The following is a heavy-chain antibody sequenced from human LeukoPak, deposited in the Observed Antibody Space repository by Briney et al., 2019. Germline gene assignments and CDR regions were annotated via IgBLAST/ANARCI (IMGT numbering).Heavy chain of an antibody. CDR2: INPSGGST. CDR3: ARDFSHWNSDTSGPTPMYFFDY. Sequence: GASVKVSCKASGYTFTSYYMHWVRQAPGQGLEWMGIINPSGGSTTYAQKFKGRVTMTRDTSTSTVYMEVSSLRSEDTAVYYCARDFSHWNSDTSGPTPMYFFDYWGQGTLVTVSS. J-gene: IGHJ4*02. V-gene: IGHV1-46*01. D-gene: IGHD3-22*01. CDR1: GYTFTSYY.